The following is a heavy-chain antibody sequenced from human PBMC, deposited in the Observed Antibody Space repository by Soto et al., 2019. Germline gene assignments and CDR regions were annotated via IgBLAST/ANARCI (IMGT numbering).Heavy chain of an antibody. Sequence: ASVKVSCKGSGYTFTSYGISWVRQAPGQGLEWMGWISAYNGNTNYAQKLQGRVTMTTDTSTSTAYMELRSLRSDDTAVYYCARDSSIRTLYGSGRQLDYWGQGTLVTVSS. J-gene: IGHJ4*02. CDR3: ARDSSIRTLYGSGRQLDY. CDR2: ISAYNGNT. V-gene: IGHV1-18*01. CDR1: GYTFTSYG. D-gene: IGHD3-10*01.